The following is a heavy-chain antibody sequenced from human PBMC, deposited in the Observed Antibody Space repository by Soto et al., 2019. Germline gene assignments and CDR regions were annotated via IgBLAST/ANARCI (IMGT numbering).Heavy chain of an antibody. V-gene: IGHV4-34*01. CDR3: SRGGRRRLYYYDSSGYALDY. Sequence: SETLSLTCAVYGGSFSGYYWSWIRQPPGKGLEWIGEINHSGSTNYNPSLKSRVTISVDTSKNQFSLKLSSVTAADTAVYYFSRGGRRRLYYYDSSGYALDYWGQGTLVTVSS. CDR1: GGSFSGYY. CDR2: INHSGST. J-gene: IGHJ4*02. D-gene: IGHD3-22*01.